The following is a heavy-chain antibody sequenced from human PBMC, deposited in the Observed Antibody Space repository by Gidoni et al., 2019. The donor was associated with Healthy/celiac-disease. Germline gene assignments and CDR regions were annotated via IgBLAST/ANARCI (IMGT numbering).Heavy chain of an antibody. CDR3: AKGSSYDYVWGSYRSYFDY. CDR1: GFTFDDYA. V-gene: IGHV3-9*01. J-gene: IGHJ4*02. CDR2: ISWNSGSI. D-gene: IGHD3-16*02. Sequence: EVQLVESGGGLVQPGRSLRLSCAASGFTFDDYAMHWVRQAPGKGLAWVSGISWNSGSIGYADSVKGRFTISRDNAKNSLYLQMNSLRAEDTALYYCAKGSSYDYVWGSYRSYFDYWGQGTLVTVSS.